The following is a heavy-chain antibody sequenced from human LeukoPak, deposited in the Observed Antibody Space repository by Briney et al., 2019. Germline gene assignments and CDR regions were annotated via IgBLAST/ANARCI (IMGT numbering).Heavy chain of an antibody. Sequence: GESLRLSCAASGFTFSGSAMHWVRQASGKGLEWVGRIRSKANSYATAYAASVKGRFTISRDDSKNTAYLQMNSLKTEDTAVYYCTSFYYYDSSGYPAGDFDYWGQGTLVTVSS. V-gene: IGHV3-73*01. CDR3: TSFYYYDSSGYPAGDFDY. CDR2: IRSKANSYAT. CDR1: GFTFSGSA. D-gene: IGHD3-22*01. J-gene: IGHJ4*02.